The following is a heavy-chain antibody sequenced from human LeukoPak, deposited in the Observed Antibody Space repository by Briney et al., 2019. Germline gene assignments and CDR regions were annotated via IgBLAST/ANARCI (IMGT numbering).Heavy chain of an antibody. CDR1: GGTFSSYA. Sequence: VKVSCKASGGTFSSYAISWVRQAPGQGLEWMGGIILIFGTANYAQKFQGRVTITADESTSTAYMELSSLRSEDTAVYYCASPRGYSGYDTDAFDIWGQGTMVTVSS. D-gene: IGHD5-12*01. J-gene: IGHJ3*02. CDR3: ASPRGYSGYDTDAFDI. CDR2: IILIFGTA. V-gene: IGHV1-69*13.